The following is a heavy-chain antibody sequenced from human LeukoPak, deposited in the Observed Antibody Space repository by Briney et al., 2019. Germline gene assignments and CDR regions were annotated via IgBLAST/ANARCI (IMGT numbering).Heavy chain of an antibody. CDR3: ARQNYYYDSSGYPLNFDY. Sequence: SEILSLTCAVSGYSISSGYYWGWIRQPPGKGLEWIGSIYHSGSTYYNPSLKSRVTISVDTSKNQFSLKLSSVTAADTAVYYCARQNYYYDSSGYPLNFDYWGQGTLVTVSS. J-gene: IGHJ4*02. V-gene: IGHV4-38-2*01. CDR1: GYSISSGYY. D-gene: IGHD3-22*01. CDR2: IYHSGST.